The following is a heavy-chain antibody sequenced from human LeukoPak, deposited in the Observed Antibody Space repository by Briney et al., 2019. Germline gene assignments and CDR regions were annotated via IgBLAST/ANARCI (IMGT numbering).Heavy chain of an antibody. J-gene: IGHJ5*02. Sequence: GASVKVSCKASGGTFSSYAISWVRQAPGQGLEWMGRIIPILGIANYAQKFQGRVTITADKSTSTAYMELSSLRSEDTAVYYCARDRHDYYDSSGYYEMGFYPWGQGTLVTVSS. CDR3: ARDRHDYYDSSGYYEMGFYP. V-gene: IGHV1-69*04. CDR2: IIPILGIA. D-gene: IGHD3-22*01. CDR1: GGTFSSYA.